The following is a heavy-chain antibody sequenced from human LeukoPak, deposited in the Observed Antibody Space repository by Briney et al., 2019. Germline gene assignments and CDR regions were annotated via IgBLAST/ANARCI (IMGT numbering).Heavy chain of an antibody. Sequence: GGSLRLSCAASGFTFSNYGMHWVRQAPGKGLEWVAFIRSDGINKYHADSVKGRFTISRDNSKNTLYLQMNSLRAEDTAVYYCARGGGYSYGSFDYWGQGTLVTVSS. CDR3: ARGGGYSYGSFDY. CDR1: GFTFSNYG. J-gene: IGHJ4*02. V-gene: IGHV3-30*02. CDR2: IRSDGINK. D-gene: IGHD5-18*01.